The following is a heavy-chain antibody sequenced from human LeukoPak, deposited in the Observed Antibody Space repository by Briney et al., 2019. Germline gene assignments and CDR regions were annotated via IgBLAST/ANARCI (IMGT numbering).Heavy chain of an antibody. J-gene: IGHJ2*01. CDR2: IYTSESP. CDR1: GGSICSYY. V-gene: IGHV4-4*07. CDR3: ARVSSSWYQDWYFDL. D-gene: IGHD6-13*01. Sequence: PSETLSLTCTVSGGSICSYYWSWIRQPAGKGLEWIGRIYTSESPTYNPSLKSRVTMSLDTSKNQFSLKLSSVTAADTAVYYCARVSSSWYQDWYFDLWGRGTLVTVSS.